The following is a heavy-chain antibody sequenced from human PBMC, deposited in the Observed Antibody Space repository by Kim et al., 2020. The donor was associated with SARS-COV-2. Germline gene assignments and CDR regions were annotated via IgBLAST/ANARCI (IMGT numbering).Heavy chain of an antibody. V-gene: IGHV3-23*01. CDR3: AKDSDRGGTSYSPLHY. J-gene: IGHJ4*02. Sequence: SVKGRFTISRDNSKNTLYLQMNSLRAEDTAVYYCAKDSDRGGTSYSPLHYWGQGALVTVSS. D-gene: IGHD1-26*01.